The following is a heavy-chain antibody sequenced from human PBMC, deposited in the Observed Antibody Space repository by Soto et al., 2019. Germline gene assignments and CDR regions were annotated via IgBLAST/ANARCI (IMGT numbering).Heavy chain of an antibody. CDR3: AGGGYGDY. CDR2: ISAHNGNT. Sequence: QVHLVQSGAEVKKPGASVKVSCKGSGYGFTTYGITWVRQAPGQGLEWMAWISAHNGNTTYAQKLQGRVTVTRDTSTSTAYMELRSLRTDDTAVYYCAGGGYGDYWGQGALVTVSS. V-gene: IGHV1-18*01. D-gene: IGHD1-1*01. J-gene: IGHJ4*02. CDR1: GYGFTTYG.